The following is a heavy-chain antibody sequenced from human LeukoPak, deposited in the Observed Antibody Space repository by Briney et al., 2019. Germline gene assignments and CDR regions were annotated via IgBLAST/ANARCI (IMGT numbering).Heavy chain of an antibody. J-gene: IGHJ6*03. CDR2: IRYDGSNK. V-gene: IGHV3-30*02. Sequence: GGSLRLSCAASGFTFSSYGVHWVRQAPGRGLEWVAFIRYDGSNKYYADSAKGRFTISRDNSKNTLYLQMNSLRAEDTAVYYCAKDGDGTYRSHYYYYYMDVWGKGTTVTVSS. CDR3: AKDGDGTYRSHYYYYYMDV. D-gene: IGHD3-16*02. CDR1: GFTFSSYG.